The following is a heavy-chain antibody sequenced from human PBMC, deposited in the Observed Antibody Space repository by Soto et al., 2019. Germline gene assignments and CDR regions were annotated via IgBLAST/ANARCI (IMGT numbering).Heavy chain of an antibody. J-gene: IGHJ6*02. CDR3: AGVGIAAPSYYYYGMDV. CDR2: IIPIFGTA. D-gene: IGHD6-6*01. V-gene: IGHV1-69*13. CDR1: GGTFSSYA. Sequence: SVKVSCKASGGTFSSYAISWVRQAPGQGLEWMGGIIPIFGTANYAQKFQGRVTITADESPSTAYMELSSLRSEDTAVYYCAGVGIAAPSYYYYGMDVWGQGTTVTVSS.